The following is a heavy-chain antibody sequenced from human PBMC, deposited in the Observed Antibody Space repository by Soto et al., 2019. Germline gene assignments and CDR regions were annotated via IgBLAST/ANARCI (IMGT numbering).Heavy chain of an antibody. V-gene: IGHV3-30*03. J-gene: IGHJ4*02. CDR2: ISYDGSNK. CDR1: GFTFSSYG. D-gene: IGHD1-1*01. CDR3: ASTTTGMFDY. Sequence: QVQLVESGGGVVQPGRSLRLSCAASGFTFSSYGMHWVRQAPGKGLEWVAVISYDGSNKYYADSVKGRFTIYRDNSKNTLYLQMNSLRAEDTAVYYCASTTTGMFDYWGQGTLVTVSS.